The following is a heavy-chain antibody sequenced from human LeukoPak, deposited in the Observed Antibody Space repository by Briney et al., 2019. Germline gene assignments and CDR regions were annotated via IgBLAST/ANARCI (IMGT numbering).Heavy chain of an antibody. CDR2: IIPIFGTA. CDR3: ARGPPNWGYDY. J-gene: IGHJ4*02. D-gene: IGHD7-27*01. V-gene: IGHV1-69*13. Sequence: GASVKVSCKASGGTFSSYAISWVRQAPGQGLEWMGGIIPIFGTANYAQKFQGRVTITADESTSTAYMELSSLRSDDTAVYYYARGPPNWGYDYWGPGTLVTVSS. CDR1: GGTFSSYA.